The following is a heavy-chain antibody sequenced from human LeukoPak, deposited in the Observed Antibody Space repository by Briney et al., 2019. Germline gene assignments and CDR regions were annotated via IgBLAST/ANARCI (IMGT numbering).Heavy chain of an antibody. Sequence: GGSLRLSCAASGFTFDDYAMHWVRQAPGKGLEWVSGISWNSGSIGYADSVKGRFTISRDNAKNSLYLQMNSLRAEDTAVYYCARTGIWFGELVYYMDVWGKGTTVTISS. CDR2: ISWNSGSI. J-gene: IGHJ6*03. CDR3: ARTGIWFGELVYYMDV. D-gene: IGHD3-10*01. CDR1: GFTFDDYA. V-gene: IGHV3-9*01.